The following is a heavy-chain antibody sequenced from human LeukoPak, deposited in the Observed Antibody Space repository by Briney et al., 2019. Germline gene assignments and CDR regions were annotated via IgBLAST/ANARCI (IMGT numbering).Heavy chain of an antibody. V-gene: IGHV3-21*01. Sequence: PGGSLRLSCAASGFTFSHYSMNWVRQAPGKGLEWVSSISSGGSYIHYADSVKGRFTISRDNAKNSVYLQMNSLRAEDTALYYCAKGYRPSGSYRTFDIWGQGTMVTVSS. CDR3: AKGYRPSGSYRTFDI. CDR2: ISSGGSYI. J-gene: IGHJ3*02. CDR1: GFTFSHYS. D-gene: IGHD1-26*01.